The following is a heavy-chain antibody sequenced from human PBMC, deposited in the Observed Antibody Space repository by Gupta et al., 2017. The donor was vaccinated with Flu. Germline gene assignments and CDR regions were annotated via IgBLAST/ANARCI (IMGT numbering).Heavy chain of an antibody. Sequence: VKVSCKASGDNLGIYDIEWVRQATGQGLEWMGWRNPKFQGRITMTRNSSINTAYMELRSLRSEDTAVYYCVRLGGSHDMDVWGQGTTVTVSS. D-gene: IGHD3-16*01. J-gene: IGHJ6*02. CDR1: GDNLGIYD. CDR2: RNPK. V-gene: IGHV1-8*01. CDR3: VRLGGSHDMDV.